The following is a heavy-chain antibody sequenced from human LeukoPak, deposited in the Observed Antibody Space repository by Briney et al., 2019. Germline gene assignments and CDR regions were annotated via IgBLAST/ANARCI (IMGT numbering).Heavy chain of an antibody. CDR3: ARASDQYFDY. CDR2: INPSGDTT. V-gene: IGHV1-46*01. CDR1: GYTSTTYY. J-gene: IGHJ4*02. Sequence: ASVKVSCMASGYTSTTYYMHWVRQAPGEGLEWMGIINPSGDTTNYAQRFQGRVTMTRDTSTSTVYMELSSLKSDDTAVYYCARASDQYFDYWGQGTPVTVSS.